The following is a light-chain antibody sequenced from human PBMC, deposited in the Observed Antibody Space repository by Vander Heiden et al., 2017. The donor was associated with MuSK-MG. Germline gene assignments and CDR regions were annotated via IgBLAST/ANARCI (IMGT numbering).Light chain of an antibody. CDR1: DVSKQY. CDR3: QSGDGSGSYV. Sequence: SDLTQPPSVSVSPGQTARITCSGHDVSKQYGYWYQKHSGQAPVLIIYKDSQRPSGIPERFSGSSSGTTLTLTIQGVQAEDEADYYYQSGDGSGSYVFGGGTKVTVL. CDR2: KDS. V-gene: IGLV3-25*03. J-gene: IGLJ2*01.